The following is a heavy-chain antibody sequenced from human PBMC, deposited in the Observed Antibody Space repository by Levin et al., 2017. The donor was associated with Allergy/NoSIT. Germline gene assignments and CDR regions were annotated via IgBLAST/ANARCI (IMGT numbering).Heavy chain of an antibody. J-gene: IGHJ3*02. CDR3: ARVHRGACDI. CDR2: INTAGDT. V-gene: IGHV3-13*01. CDR1: GFTFSSYD. D-gene: IGHD3-10*01. Sequence: GSLRLSCAASGFTFSSYDMHWVRQATGKGLAWISGINTAGDTYYPDSVKGRFTISRENAKNSLFLQMNSLRAGDTAVYYCARVHRGACDIWGQGTMVTVSS.